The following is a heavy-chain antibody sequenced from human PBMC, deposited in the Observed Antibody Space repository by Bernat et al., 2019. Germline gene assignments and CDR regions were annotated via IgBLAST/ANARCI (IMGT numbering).Heavy chain of an antibody. D-gene: IGHD6-19*01. CDR1: GFTFSSYG. CDR3: ARDWGGWRKNWFDP. V-gene: IGHV3-33*08. J-gene: IGHJ5*02. CDR2: IWYDGSNK. Sequence: QVQLVESGGGLVKPGGSLRLSCAASGFTFSSYGMHWVRQAPGKGLEWVAVIWYDGSNKYYADSVKGRFTISRDNSKNTLYLQMNSLRAEDTAVYYCARDWGGWRKNWFDPWGQGTLVTVSS.